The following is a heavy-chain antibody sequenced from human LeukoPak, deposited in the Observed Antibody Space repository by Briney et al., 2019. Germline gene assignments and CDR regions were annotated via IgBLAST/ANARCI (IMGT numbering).Heavy chain of an antibody. CDR2: ITWNSGNI. CDR3: ASPRGCDSSGYWGFDY. CDR1: GFTFDDYA. D-gene: IGHD3-22*01. V-gene: IGHV3-9*01. J-gene: IGHJ4*02. Sequence: PGGSLRLSCAASGFTFDDYAMHWVRQAPGKGLEWVSGITWNSGNIGYADSVKGRFTISRDNAKNSLYLQMNSLRPEDTALYYCASPRGCDSSGYWGFDYWGQGTLVTVSS.